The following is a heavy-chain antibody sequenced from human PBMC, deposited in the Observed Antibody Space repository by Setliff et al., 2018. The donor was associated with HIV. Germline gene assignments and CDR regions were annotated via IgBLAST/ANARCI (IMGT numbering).Heavy chain of an antibody. CDR2: ISASGST. Sequence: SETLSLTCTVSGGSISTGVYYWSWIRQPADKALEWIGRISASGSTHYNPSLESRVTLSIDASTNQFSLILTSVTAADTAVYYCATQGLTVPIPGGYFQHWGPGILVTVS. J-gene: IGHJ1*01. D-gene: IGHD2-21*02. V-gene: IGHV4-61*02. CDR1: GGSISTGVYY. CDR3: ATQGLTVPIPGGYFQH.